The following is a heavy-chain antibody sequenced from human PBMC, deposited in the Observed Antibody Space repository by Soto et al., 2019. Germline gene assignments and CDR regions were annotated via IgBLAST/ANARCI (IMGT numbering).Heavy chain of an antibody. CDR3: VPGSSGTRGEDP. CDR2: ISENGGVT. V-gene: IGHV3-23*01. Sequence: PGGSLRLSCAATGFTLYFHAMTWVRQAPGRGLEWVSSISENGGVTYYAESVKGRFTISRDNSKNTLSSQMNALRAEDTAIYYCVPGSSGTRGEDPWGQGTLVTVSS. J-gene: IGHJ5*02. D-gene: IGHD1-1*01. CDR1: GFTLYFHA.